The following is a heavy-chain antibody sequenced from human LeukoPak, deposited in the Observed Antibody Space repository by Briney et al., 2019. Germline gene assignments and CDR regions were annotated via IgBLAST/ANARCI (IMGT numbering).Heavy chain of an antibody. V-gene: IGHV4-39*07. Sequence: SETLSLTCTVSGGSISSSSYYWGWIRQPPGKGLEWIGSIYYSGSTYYNPSLKSRVTISVDTSKNQFSLKLSSVTAADTAVYYCARDVEETYYYGMDVWGQGTTVTVSS. CDR1: GGSISSSSYY. J-gene: IGHJ6*02. CDR3: ARDVEETYYYGMDV. CDR2: IYYSGST.